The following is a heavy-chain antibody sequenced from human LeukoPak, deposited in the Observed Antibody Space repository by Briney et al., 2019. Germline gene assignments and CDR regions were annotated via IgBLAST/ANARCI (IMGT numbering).Heavy chain of an antibody. CDR2: INSDGSST. V-gene: IGHV3-74*01. CDR1: GFTFSSYW. Sequence: GGSLRLSCAASGFTFSSYWMHWVRQSPGKGLVWVSRINSDGSSTSYADSVKGRVTISRDNAKNTLYLQMNSLRDEDTAVYYCARDGDSSGYYVNFDYWGQGTPVTVSS. CDR3: ARDGDSSGYYVNFDY. J-gene: IGHJ4*02. D-gene: IGHD3-22*01.